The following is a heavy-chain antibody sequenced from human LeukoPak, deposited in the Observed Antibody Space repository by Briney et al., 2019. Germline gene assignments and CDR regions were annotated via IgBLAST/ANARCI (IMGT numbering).Heavy chain of an antibody. CDR2: ISYDGNNK. CDR1: GFTFSSYD. J-gene: IGHJ3*02. CDR3: AKPDYYDTSVGDDI. Sequence: GGSLRLSCAASGFTFSSYDMHWVRQAPGKGLEWLALISYDGNNKYYADSVKGRFTISRDNSKNTLYLQMNSLRAEDTAVYYCAKPDYYDTSVGDDIWGQGTMVTVSS. D-gene: IGHD3-22*01. V-gene: IGHV3-30*18.